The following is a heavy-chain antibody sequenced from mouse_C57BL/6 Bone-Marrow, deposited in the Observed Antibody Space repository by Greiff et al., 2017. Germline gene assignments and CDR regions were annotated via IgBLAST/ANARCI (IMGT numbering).Heavy chain of an antibody. Sequence: VQLQQSGAELVKPGASVKISCKASGYAFSSYWMNWVKQRPGKGLEWIGQIYPGDGDTNYNGKFKGKATLTADKSSSTAYMQLSSLTSEDSAVXFCASGGITTVVASYWYFHVWGTATTVTVSS. CDR2: IYPGDGDT. V-gene: IGHV1-80*01. D-gene: IGHD1-1*01. CDR1: GYAFSSYW. CDR3: ASGGITTVVASYWYFHV. J-gene: IGHJ1*03.